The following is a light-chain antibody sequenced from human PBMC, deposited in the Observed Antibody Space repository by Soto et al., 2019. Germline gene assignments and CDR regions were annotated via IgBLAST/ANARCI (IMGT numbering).Light chain of an antibody. CDR1: QSVSSSY. Sequence: EIVLTQSPGTLSLSPGERATLSCRASQSVSSSYLAWYQQKPGQAPRLLIYVASSRATGIPDRFSGSGSGTDFNLTISRLEPEDFAVYYCQEYGSSPRTFGQGTKVEI. V-gene: IGKV3-20*01. J-gene: IGKJ1*01. CDR3: QEYGSSPRT. CDR2: VAS.